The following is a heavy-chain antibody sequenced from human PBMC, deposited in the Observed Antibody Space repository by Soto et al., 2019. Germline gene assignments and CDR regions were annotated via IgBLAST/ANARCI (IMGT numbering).Heavy chain of an antibody. CDR2: IYYSGST. V-gene: IGHV4-59*01. J-gene: IGHJ5*02. Sequence: PSETLSLTCTVSGGSISIYNWSWIGQPPGKGLEWIGYIYYSGSTNCNPSLKSRVTISIDTSKNQFSRKLSSVTAADTAVYYCARDSGYCSSTHCLGWFHHWGQGTLVTVSS. D-gene: IGHD2-2*01. CDR3: ARDSGYCSSTHCLGWFHH. CDR1: GGSISIYN.